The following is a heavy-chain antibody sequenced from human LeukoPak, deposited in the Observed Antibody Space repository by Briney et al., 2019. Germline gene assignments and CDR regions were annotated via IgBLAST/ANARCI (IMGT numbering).Heavy chain of an antibody. CDR3: AREGRVGYYGSGSYSPHNWFGP. J-gene: IGHJ5*02. V-gene: IGHV3-30*04. D-gene: IGHD3-10*01. CDR1: GFTFSSYA. Sequence: GGSLRLSCAASGFTFSSYAMHWVRQAPGKGLEWVAVISYDGSNKYYADSVKGRFTISRDNSKNALYLQMNSLRAEDTAVYYCAREGRVGYYGSGSYSPHNWFGPWGQGTLVTVSS. CDR2: ISYDGSNK.